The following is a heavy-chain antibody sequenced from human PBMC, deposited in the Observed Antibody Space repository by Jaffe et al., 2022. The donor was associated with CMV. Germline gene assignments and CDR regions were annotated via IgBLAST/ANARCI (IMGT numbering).Heavy chain of an antibody. D-gene: IGHD1-26*01. Sequence: EVQLVESGGGLVQPGGSLRLSCAASGFTFSSYEMNWVRQAPGKGLEWVSYISSSGSTIYYADSVKGRFTISRDNAKNSLYLQMNSLRAEDTAVYYCARVRYTPGSYMDVWGKGTTVTVSS. J-gene: IGHJ6*03. CDR3: ARVRYTPGSYMDV. V-gene: IGHV3-48*03. CDR2: ISSSGSTI. CDR1: GFTFSSYE.